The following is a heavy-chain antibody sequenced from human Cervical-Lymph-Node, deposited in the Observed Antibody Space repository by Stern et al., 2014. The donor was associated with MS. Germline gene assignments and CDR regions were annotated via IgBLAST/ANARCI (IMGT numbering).Heavy chain of an antibody. CDR2: IIPMFVTP. Sequence: VQLVQSGAEVKKPGSSVKVSCKASGGTFNNHVISWVRQARGQGLEWMGGIIPMFVTPNYARKLQGRVTIIADKSTSTVHMVLSNLNDEDTAIYYCANRDMGYTYGRHDYWGQGTLVTVS. J-gene: IGHJ4*02. CDR3: ANRDMGYTYGRHDY. CDR1: GGTFNNHV. V-gene: IGHV1-69*06. D-gene: IGHD5-12*01.